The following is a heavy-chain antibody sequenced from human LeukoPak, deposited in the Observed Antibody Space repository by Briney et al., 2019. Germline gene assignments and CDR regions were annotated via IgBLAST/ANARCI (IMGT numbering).Heavy chain of an antibody. CDR2: ISSSSSYI. CDR3: ARDSGWGNDAFDI. Sequence: GGSLRLSCAASGFTFSSYSMNWVRQAPGKGLEWVSSISSSSSYIYYADSVKGRFTISRDNAKNSLYLQMNSLRAEDTAVYYCARDSGWGNDAFDIWGQGTMVTVSS. J-gene: IGHJ3*02. V-gene: IGHV3-21*01. D-gene: IGHD7-27*01. CDR1: GFTFSSYS.